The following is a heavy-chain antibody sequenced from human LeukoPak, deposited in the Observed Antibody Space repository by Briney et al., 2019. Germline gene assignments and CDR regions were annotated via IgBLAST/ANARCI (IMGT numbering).Heavy chain of an antibody. V-gene: IGHV3-7*01. CDR3: ARGGGRKNYYDSGGYLDY. D-gene: IGHD3-22*01. CDR2: IKQDGSEK. CDR1: GFTFSSYW. Sequence: SGGSLRLSCAASGFTFSSYWMSWVRQAPGKGLEWVANIKQDGSEKYYVDSVKGRFTISRDNAKNSLYLQMNSLRAEDTAVYYCARGGGRKNYYDSGGYLDYWGQGTLVTVSS. J-gene: IGHJ4*02.